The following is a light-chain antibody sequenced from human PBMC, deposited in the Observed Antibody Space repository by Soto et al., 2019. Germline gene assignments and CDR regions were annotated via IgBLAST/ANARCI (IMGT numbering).Light chain of an antibody. CDR3: QQRSNWPLT. Sequence: EIVLTQSPGTLPLSPGERATLSCRASQSVSRSYLAWYQQKPGQAPRLLIYGASSRATGIPDRFSGSGSGTDFTLTISRLEPEDFAVYYFQQRSNWPLTFGGGTKV. CDR2: GAS. CDR1: QSVSRSY. J-gene: IGKJ4*01. V-gene: IGKV3D-20*02.